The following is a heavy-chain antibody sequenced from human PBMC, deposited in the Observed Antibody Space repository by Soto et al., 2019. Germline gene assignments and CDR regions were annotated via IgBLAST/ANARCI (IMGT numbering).Heavy chain of an antibody. Sequence: EVQLVESGGGLIQPGGSLRLSCAASGFTFSTYEMNWVRQAPGKGLEWIAYISANGKTIYYADSVKDRFTISRDNAKNSLFLEIDSLRVDDTGVYYCAREKYIYGKFDYWGQGALVTVSS. D-gene: IGHD5-18*01. CDR3: AREKYIYGKFDY. J-gene: IGHJ4*02. CDR2: ISANGKTI. CDR1: GFTFSTYE. V-gene: IGHV3-48*03.